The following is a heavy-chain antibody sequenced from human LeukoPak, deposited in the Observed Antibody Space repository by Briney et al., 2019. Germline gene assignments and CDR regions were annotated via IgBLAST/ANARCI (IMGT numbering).Heavy chain of an antibody. CDR2: ISGSGDST. V-gene: IGHV3-23*01. Sequence: PGGSLRLSCVASGFTFSSFGMSWVRQAPGKGLEWISAISGSGDSTYYGDSVKGRVTISRDNSKHTLYLQMNSLRGEDTAVYYCGKSRWFGEFGGGQGTLVTVSS. CDR3: GKSRWFGEFG. J-gene: IGHJ4*02. CDR1: GFTFSSFG. D-gene: IGHD3-10*01.